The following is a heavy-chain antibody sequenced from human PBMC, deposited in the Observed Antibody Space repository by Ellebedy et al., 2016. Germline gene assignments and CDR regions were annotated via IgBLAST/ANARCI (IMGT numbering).Heavy chain of an antibody. CDR1: GFIFDNYD. J-gene: IGHJ5*02. CDR2: ISGSSISI. CDR3: ARDNGGGFFDH. V-gene: IGHV3-21*04. Sequence: GGSLRLXXAASGFIFDNYDVDWVRQTPGKGLEWVSSISGSSISIYYADSVKGRFTISRDNAKNSVFLQMDSLRADDTAIYYCARDNGGGFFDHWGQGTLVTVSS. D-gene: IGHD3-16*01.